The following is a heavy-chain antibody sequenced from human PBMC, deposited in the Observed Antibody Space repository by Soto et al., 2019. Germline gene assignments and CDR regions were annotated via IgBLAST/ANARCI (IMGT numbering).Heavy chain of an antibody. V-gene: IGHV3-30*02. CDR2: IRYDGSNK. CDR1: GFTFSSYG. CDR3: ATSSDTGYIFDF. Sequence: AGGSLRLSCVTSGFTFSSYGMHWVRQAPGKGLEWLAIIRYDGSNKYYGDSVKGRFTISRDSAKSSLYLQMNSLRAEDTAVYYCATSSDTGYIFDFWGQGTLVTVSS. J-gene: IGHJ4*02. D-gene: IGHD3-9*01.